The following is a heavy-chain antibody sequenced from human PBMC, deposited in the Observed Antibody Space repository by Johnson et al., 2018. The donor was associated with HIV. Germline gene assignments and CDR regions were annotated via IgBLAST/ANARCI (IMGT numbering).Heavy chain of an antibody. CDR2: IRWDGTIT. V-gene: IGHV3-43D*03. Sequence: ASGFTFDDYTMHWVRQPPGNGLEWVSLIRWDGTITSYVDSVRGRFTISRDNSRNSLYLQMKSLRAEDTALYYCARAEIYEGRVGDFAFDIWGRGTMVTVSS. CDR1: GFTFDDYT. CDR3: ARAEIYEGRVGDFAFDI. J-gene: IGHJ3*02. D-gene: IGHD3-10*01.